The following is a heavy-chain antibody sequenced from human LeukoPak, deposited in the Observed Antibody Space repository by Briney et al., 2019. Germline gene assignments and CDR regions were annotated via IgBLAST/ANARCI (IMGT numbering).Heavy chain of an antibody. J-gene: IGHJ4*02. CDR2: IYYSGST. CDR1: GGSISSSSYY. CDR3: ARILNSGAGCYRY. V-gene: IGHV4-39*01. Sequence: SETLSLTCTVSGGSISSSSYYWGWIRQPPGKGLEWIGSIYYSGSTYYNPSLKSRVTISVDTSNNQFSLRLNSVTAADTAQYYCARILNSGAGCYRYWGQGTLVTVSS. D-gene: IGHD2-15*01.